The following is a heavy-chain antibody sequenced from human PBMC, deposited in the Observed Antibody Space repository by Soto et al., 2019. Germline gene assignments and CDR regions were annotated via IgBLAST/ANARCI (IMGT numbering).Heavy chain of an antibody. CDR3: ARVVGSSSWFYYYYGMDV. Sequence: VGSLRLSCAASGFTFSSYWMHWVRQAPGKGLVWVSRINSDGSSTSYADSVKGRFTISRDNAKNTLYLQMNSLRAEDTAVYYCARVVGSSSWFYYYYGMDVWGQGTTVTVSS. J-gene: IGHJ6*02. CDR1: GFTFSSYW. D-gene: IGHD6-13*01. V-gene: IGHV3-74*01. CDR2: INSDGSST.